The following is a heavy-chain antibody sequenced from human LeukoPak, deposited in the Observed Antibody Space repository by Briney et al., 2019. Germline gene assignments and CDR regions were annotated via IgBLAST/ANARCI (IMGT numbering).Heavy chain of an antibody. J-gene: IGHJ3*02. D-gene: IGHD1-7*01. CDR2: IYASGST. Sequence: SETLSLTCTVSGGSISSGSYYWSWIRQPAGKGLEWIGRIYASGSTNYNPSLKSRVTMSVDTSKNQLSLKLSSVTAADTAVYYCARTTGSTVYLDAFDIWGQGTMVTVSS. V-gene: IGHV4-61*02. CDR1: GGSISSGSYY. CDR3: ARTTGSTVYLDAFDI.